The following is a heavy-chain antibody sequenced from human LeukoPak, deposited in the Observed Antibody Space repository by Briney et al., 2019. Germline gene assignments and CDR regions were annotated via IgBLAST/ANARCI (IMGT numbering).Heavy chain of an antibody. Sequence: GESLKISCKGSGYTFTSHWIGWVRQMPGKGLEWMGIIYPGDSETRNSPSFQGQVTISADKSISTAYLQWSSLKASDTAMYYCARHRLGEWFDPWGQGTLVTVSS. CDR3: ARHRLGEWFDP. CDR1: GYTFTSHW. D-gene: IGHD3-10*01. V-gene: IGHV5-51*01. CDR2: IYPGDSET. J-gene: IGHJ5*02.